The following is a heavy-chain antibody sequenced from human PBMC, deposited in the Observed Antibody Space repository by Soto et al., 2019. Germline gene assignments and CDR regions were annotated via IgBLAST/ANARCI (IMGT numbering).Heavy chain of an antibody. Sequence: EVQLLESGGGLVQPGGSLRVSCAASGFTFSSYVMSWVRQAPGKGLEWVSAITGSGGDTYHADSVQGRFTTSRDNTKNTRFSGMNSLRAEDTAVYYCAKGSANSRPYYFDYWGQGTLVTVSS. CDR3: AKGSANSRPYYFDY. D-gene: IGHD6-13*01. CDR2: ITGSGGDT. J-gene: IGHJ4*02. V-gene: IGHV3-23*01. CDR1: GFTFSSYV.